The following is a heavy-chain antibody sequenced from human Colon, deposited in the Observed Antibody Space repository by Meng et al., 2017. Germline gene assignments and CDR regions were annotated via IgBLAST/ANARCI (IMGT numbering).Heavy chain of an antibody. Sequence: QVQLQESGPGLVQPSQTLSLTSTISGGSINSADYYWNWIRPSPGKGLEWLGYIHSSGNTYYTTSLKSRLTMSLDTSKNQFSLRLTSVTAADTAVYYCARNPVIPDARTFDFWGQGALVTVSS. V-gene: IGHV4-30-4*01. CDR2: IHSSGNT. CDR3: ARNPVIPDARTFDF. J-gene: IGHJ4*02. D-gene: IGHD2-2*01. CDR1: GGSINSADYY.